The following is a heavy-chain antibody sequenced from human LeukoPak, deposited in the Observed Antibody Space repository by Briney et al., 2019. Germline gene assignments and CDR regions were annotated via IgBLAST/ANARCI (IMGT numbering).Heavy chain of an antibody. CDR1: GYTFTSYD. J-gene: IGHJ5*02. V-gene: IGHV1-8*01. D-gene: IGHD3-22*01. Sequence: ASVKVSCKASGYTFTSYDINWVRQATGQGLEWMGWMNPNSGNTGYAQKFQGRVTMTRNTSISTAYMELSSLRSEDTAVYYCTRARSPSSGYLLRDHNWFDPWGQGTLVTVSS. CDR3: TRARSPSSGYLLRDHNWFDP. CDR2: MNPNSGNT.